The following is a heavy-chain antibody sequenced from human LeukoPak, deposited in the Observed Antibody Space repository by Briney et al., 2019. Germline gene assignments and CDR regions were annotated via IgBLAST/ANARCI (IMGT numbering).Heavy chain of an antibody. CDR3: ARDARLHYYFDY. Sequence: SETLSLTCTVSGGSISSNYWSWVRQPAGRGLEWIGRFYISGSTKYNPSLKSRVTMSIDTSKNRFSLKLTSVTAADTAVYYCARDARLHYYFDYWGHGTLVTVSS. CDR2: FYISGST. V-gene: IGHV4-4*07. J-gene: IGHJ4*01. CDR1: GGSISSNY. D-gene: IGHD4-11*01.